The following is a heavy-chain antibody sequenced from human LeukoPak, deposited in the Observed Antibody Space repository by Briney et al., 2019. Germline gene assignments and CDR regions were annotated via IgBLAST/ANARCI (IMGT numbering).Heavy chain of an antibody. J-gene: IGHJ3*02. CDR3: ASPYCSGGTCYAHDAFDI. Sequence: GESLKISCKGSGYSFTSYWISWVRQAPGQGLEWMGWISVYNGNTNYAQKLQGRVTMTTDTSTSTAYMELRSLRSDDTAVYYCASPYCSGGTCYAHDAFDIWGQGTMVTVSS. D-gene: IGHD2-15*01. CDR1: GYSFTSYW. V-gene: IGHV1-18*04. CDR2: ISVYNGNT.